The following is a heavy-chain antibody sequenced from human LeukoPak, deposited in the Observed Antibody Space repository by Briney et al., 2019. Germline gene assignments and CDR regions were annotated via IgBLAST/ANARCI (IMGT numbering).Heavy chain of an antibody. J-gene: IGHJ4*02. V-gene: IGHV3-30*02. CDR1: GFTFSRYG. D-gene: IGHD3/OR15-3a*01. CDR3: AKDAGTGPYFYY. CDR2: IRYDGSNK. Sequence: GGSLRLSCAASGFTFSRYGMQWVRQATGKGLEWVAFIRYDGSNKYYADSVKGRFTISRDNSKNTLYLQMNSLRAEDTAVYYCAKDAGTGPYFYYWGQGTLVTVSS.